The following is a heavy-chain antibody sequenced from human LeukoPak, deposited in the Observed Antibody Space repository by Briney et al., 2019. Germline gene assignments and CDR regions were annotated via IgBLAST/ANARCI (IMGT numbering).Heavy chain of an antibody. Sequence: GGSLRLSCAASGFAFSTYAMTWVRQAPEKGLQWVSTISTSGRATYYADSVEGRFTISRDNSKNTLYLQMNSLRAEDTAVYYCAKHWNYYYGMDVWGQGTTVTVSS. J-gene: IGHJ6*02. D-gene: IGHD3-3*01. V-gene: IGHV3-23*01. CDR2: ISTSGRAT. CDR3: AKHWNYYYGMDV. CDR1: GFAFSTYA.